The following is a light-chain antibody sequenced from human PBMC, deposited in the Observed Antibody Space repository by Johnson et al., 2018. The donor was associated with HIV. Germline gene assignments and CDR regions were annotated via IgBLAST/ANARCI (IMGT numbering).Light chain of an antibody. CDR2: ENN. Sequence: QPVLTQPPSVSAAPGQKVTISCSGSSSNIGNNYVSWYQQLPGTAPKLLIYENNQRPSGVPDRFSGSKSGTSASLAISGLQAEDEADYYCAAWDDSLNGRVFGTGTKVTVL. V-gene: IGLV1-51*01. J-gene: IGLJ1*01. CDR3: AAWDDSLNGRV. CDR1: SSNIGNNY.